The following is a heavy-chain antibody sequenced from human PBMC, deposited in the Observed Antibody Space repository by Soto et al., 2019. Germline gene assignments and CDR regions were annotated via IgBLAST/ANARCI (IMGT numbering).Heavy chain of an antibody. Sequence: QVQLVQSGAEVKKPGASVKVSCKASGYTFTSDDINWVRQATGQGLEWMGWMNPNSGHTGYTQKFQGRVTMTRSTSISTAYMELSSLTSEDTAVYYCANGGSTSAFDIWGQGTMVTVSS. CDR3: ANGGSTSAFDI. J-gene: IGHJ3*02. D-gene: IGHD2-2*01. CDR2: MNPNSGHT. CDR1: GYTFTSDD. V-gene: IGHV1-8*01.